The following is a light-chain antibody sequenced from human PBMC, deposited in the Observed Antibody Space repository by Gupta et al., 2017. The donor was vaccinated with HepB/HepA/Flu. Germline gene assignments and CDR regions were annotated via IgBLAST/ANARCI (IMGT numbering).Light chain of an antibody. CDR1: QSVLYSYNNKNY. Sequence: DIVMTQSPDSLAVSLGERATINCKSRQSVLYSYNNKNYLAWYQQKPGQPPKLLIYWASTREAGVPDRFSGSGSGTDFTLTISSRRVEDVAVYYCQQNESDPPATFGQGTKVEIK. CDR3: QQNESDPPAT. J-gene: IGKJ1*01. CDR2: WAS. V-gene: IGKV4-1*01.